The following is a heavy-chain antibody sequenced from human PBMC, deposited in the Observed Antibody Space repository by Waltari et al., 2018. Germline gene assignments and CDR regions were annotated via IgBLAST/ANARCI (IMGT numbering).Heavy chain of an antibody. V-gene: IGHV4-59*01. D-gene: IGHD6-19*01. J-gene: IGHJ5*02. CDR2: IYYSGST. Sequence: QVQLQESGPGLVKPSETLALTCTVSGGSISSYYWSWIRQPPGKGLEWIGYIYYSGSTHYNPSLKSRVTISVDTSKNQFSLKLSSVTAADTAVYYCARGGIAVAGPFGWFDPWGQGTLVTVSS. CDR1: GGSISSYY. CDR3: ARGGIAVAGPFGWFDP.